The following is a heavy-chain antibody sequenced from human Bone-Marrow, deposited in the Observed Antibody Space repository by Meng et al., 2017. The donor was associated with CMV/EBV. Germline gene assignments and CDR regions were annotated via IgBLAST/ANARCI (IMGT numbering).Heavy chain of an antibody. CDR1: GFTFSSYA. CDR3: ARDTVYMGDAFDI. CDR2: ISYDGSNK. D-gene: IGHD4-11*01. J-gene: IGHJ3*02. Sequence: GESLKISCAASGFTFSSYAMHWVRQAPGKGLEWVAVISYDGSNKYYADSVKGRFTISRDNSKNTLYLQMNSLRAEDTAVYYCARDTVYMGDAFDIWGQGTTVTVSS. V-gene: IGHV3-30-3*01.